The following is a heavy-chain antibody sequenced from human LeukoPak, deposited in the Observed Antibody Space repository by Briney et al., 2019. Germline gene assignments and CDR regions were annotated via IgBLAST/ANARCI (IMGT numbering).Heavy chain of an antibody. J-gene: IGHJ6*02. D-gene: IGHD6-13*01. V-gene: IGHV1-3*01. CDR2: INAGNGNT. Sequence: ASVKVSCKASGYTFTSYAMHWVRQAPGQRLEWMGWINAGNGNTKYSQKFQGRVTITRDTSASTAYMELSGLRSEDTAVYYCARCRTGRQQLPLGYYYGMDVWGQGTTVTVSS. CDR3: ARCRTGRQQLPLGYYYGMDV. CDR1: GYTFTSYA.